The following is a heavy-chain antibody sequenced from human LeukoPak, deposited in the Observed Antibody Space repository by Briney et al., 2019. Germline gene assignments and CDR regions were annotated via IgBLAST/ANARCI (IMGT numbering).Heavy chain of an antibody. CDR2: MNPNSGNT. J-gene: IGHJ6*03. D-gene: IGHD6-13*01. CDR3: AIAAAGSNYHYYYMDV. Sequence: ASVKVSCKASGYTFTSYDINWVRQATGQGLEWMGWMNPNSGNTGYAQKFQGRVTMTRNTSISTAYMELSSLRSEDTAVYYCAIAAAGSNYHYYYMDVWGKGTTVTVSS. V-gene: IGHV1-8*01. CDR1: GYTFTSYD.